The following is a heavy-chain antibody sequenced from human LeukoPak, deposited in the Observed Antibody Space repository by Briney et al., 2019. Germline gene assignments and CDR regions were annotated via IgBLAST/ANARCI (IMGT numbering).Heavy chain of an antibody. CDR2: IIPILGIA. J-gene: IGHJ4*02. D-gene: IGHD4-17*01. V-gene: IGHV1-69*04. CDR3: ARDRGVYGDYDF. CDR1: GGTFSSYA. Sequence: ASVKVSCKASGGTFSSYAISWVRQAPGQGLEWMGRIIPILGIANYAQKFQGRVTITADKSTSTAYMELSSLRSDDTAVYYCARDRGVYGDYDFWGQGTLVTVSS.